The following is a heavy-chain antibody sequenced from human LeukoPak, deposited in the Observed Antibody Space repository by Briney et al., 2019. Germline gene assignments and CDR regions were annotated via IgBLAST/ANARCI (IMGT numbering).Heavy chain of an antibody. CDR3: ARGRGDY. Sequence: SETLSLTCAVYGGSFSGYYWSWIRQPPGKGLEWIGEINHSGSTNYNPSLKSRVTISVDTSKNQFSLKLSSVTAADTAVYYCARGRGDYWGQGTLVTVSS. D-gene: IGHD3-10*01. CDR1: GGSFSGYY. CDR2: INHSGST. J-gene: IGHJ4*02. V-gene: IGHV4-34*01.